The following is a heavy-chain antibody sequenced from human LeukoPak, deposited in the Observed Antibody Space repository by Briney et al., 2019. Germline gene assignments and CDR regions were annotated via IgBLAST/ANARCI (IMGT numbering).Heavy chain of an antibody. V-gene: IGHV4-4*02. Sequence: KPSETLSLTCAVSGVSISSSNWWSWVRPPPGKGLEWVGEIYHSGSTNYNPSLKSRVTISVDKSKNQFSLKLSSVTAADTAVYYCATSYCSSTSCQGLYYYYGMDVWGQGTTVTVSS. CDR2: IYHSGST. CDR3: ATSYCSSTSCQGLYYYYGMDV. J-gene: IGHJ6*02. D-gene: IGHD2-2*01. CDR1: GVSISSSNW.